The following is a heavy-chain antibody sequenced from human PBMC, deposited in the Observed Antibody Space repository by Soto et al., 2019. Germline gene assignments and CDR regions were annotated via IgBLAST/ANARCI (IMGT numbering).Heavy chain of an antibody. V-gene: IGHV4-59*12. CDR3: ARFRAAAGDFYYYGMDV. J-gene: IGHJ6*02. Sequence: PSETLSLTCTVSGGSISSYYWSWIRQPPGKGLEWIGYIYHSGSTNYNPSLKSRVTISVDKSKNQFSLKLSSVTAADTAVYYCARFRAAAGDFYYYGMDVWGQGTTVTVSS. CDR1: GGSISSYY. CDR2: IYHSGST. D-gene: IGHD6-13*01.